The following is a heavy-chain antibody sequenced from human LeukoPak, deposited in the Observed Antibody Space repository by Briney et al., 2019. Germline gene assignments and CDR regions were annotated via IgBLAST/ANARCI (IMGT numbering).Heavy chain of an antibody. V-gene: IGHV3-15*01. J-gene: IGHJ4*02. Sequence: PGGSLRLSCAASGFTFSNAWMSWVRQAPGKGLEWVGRIKSKTDGETTDYAAPVKGRFTISRDDSKNTPYLQMNSLKTEDTAVYYCTATRQEKLSGYYYSLDYWGQGTLVTVSS. D-gene: IGHD3-22*01. CDR1: GFTFSNAW. CDR3: TATRQEKLSGYYYSLDY. CDR2: IKSKTDGETT.